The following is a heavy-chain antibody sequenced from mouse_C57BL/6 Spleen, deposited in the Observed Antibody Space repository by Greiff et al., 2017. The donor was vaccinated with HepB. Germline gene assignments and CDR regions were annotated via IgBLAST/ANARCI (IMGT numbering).Heavy chain of an antibody. CDR2: INPENGDT. CDR1: GFNIKDDY. J-gene: IGHJ2*01. CDR3: SARILITSVVAHDY. Sequence: VQLQQSGAELVRPGASVKLSCTASGFNIKDDYMHWVKQRPEQGLEWIGWINPENGDTEYASKFQGKATITADTSSNTAYLQLSSLTSEDTAVYYCSARILITSVVAHDYWGQGTTLTVSS. D-gene: IGHD1-1*01. V-gene: IGHV14-4*01.